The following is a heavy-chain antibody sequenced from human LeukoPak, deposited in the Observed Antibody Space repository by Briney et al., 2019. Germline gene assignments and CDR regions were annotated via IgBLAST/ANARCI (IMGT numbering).Heavy chain of an antibody. J-gene: IGHJ6*01. D-gene: IGHD4-17*01. Sequence: GGSLRLSCAASRITASSHYMTWVRPGPGKGLEWGSAIDSGGSTNCADSVKGRFSVSRDHSKNTLYLQMNSLRVEDTAVYYCARTYGDYDDYYGMDVWGQGTTVTVSS. V-gene: IGHV3-66*01. CDR1: RITASSHY. CDR3: ARTYGDYDDYYGMDV. CDR2: IDSGGST.